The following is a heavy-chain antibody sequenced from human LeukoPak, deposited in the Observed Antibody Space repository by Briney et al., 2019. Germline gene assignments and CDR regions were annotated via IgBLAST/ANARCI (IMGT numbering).Heavy chain of an antibody. CDR1: GFKFSDYW. D-gene: IGHD1-26*01. J-gene: IGHJ4*02. CDR3: AMNEWELVTY. Sequence: GGSLRLSCAASGFKFSDYWMSWVRQTPGKGPEWVANINQAGTEKYYVGSVKGRFTISRDNAKNTLYLQMNSLRADYTAIYYCAMNEWELVTYWGQGTLVTVSS. CDR2: INQAGTEK. V-gene: IGHV3-7*05.